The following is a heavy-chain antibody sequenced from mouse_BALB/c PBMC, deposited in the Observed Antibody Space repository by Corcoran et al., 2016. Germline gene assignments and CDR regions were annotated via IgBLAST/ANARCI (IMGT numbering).Heavy chain of an antibody. J-gene: IGHJ1*01. CDR1: GYTFTSYV. V-gene: IGHV1S136*01. Sequence: EVQLQQSGPELVKPGASVKMSCKASGYTFTSYVMHWVKQKPRQGLEWIGYINPYNDGTKYNEKFKGKATLTSEKSSSTAYMELSSLTSEDSAVYYCAREGRRGYFDVWGAGTTVTVSS. CDR3: AREGRRGYFDV. D-gene: IGHD1-1*01. CDR2: INPYNDGT.